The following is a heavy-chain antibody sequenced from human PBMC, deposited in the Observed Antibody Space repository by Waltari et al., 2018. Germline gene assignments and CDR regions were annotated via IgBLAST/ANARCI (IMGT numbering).Heavy chain of an antibody. Sequence: EVQLVESGGGLAKPGGSLRLSCVASGLTFRNAWMSWVRQAPGKGLEWVGGIRSKSNGATTDYAAPVKGRFTISREDSKNMLYLQMNSLKTEDTAVYYCTTEDLNGYTYGYFDYWGQGALVTVSS. J-gene: IGHJ4*02. D-gene: IGHD5-18*01. CDR2: IRSKSNGATT. CDR1: GLTFRNAW. V-gene: IGHV3-15*01. CDR3: TTEDLNGYTYGYFDY.